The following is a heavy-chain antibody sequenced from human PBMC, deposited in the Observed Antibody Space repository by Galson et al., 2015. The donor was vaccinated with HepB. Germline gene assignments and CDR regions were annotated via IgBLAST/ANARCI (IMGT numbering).Heavy chain of an antibody. D-gene: IGHD1-1*01. CDR2: IDWDDDK. CDR1: GFSLSTSGMR. J-gene: IGHJ4*02. CDR3: ARHGTTGTYFDY. V-gene: IGHV2-70*04. Sequence: PALVKPTQTLTLTCTFSGFSLSTSGMRVSWIRPPPGKALEWLARIDWDDDKFYSTSLKTRLTISKDTSKNQVVLTMTNMDPVDTATYYCARHGTTGTYFDYWGQGTLVTVSS.